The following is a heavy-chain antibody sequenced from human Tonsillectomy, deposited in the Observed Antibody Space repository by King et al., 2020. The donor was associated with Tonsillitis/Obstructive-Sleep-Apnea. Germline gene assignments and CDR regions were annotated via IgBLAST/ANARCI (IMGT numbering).Heavy chain of an antibody. Sequence: TLKESGPTLVKPTQTLTLTCTFSGFPLSASGVGVGWIRQPPGKALEWLAPIYWDVDKRYSPSLKNRLTITNDTSKNQVVLTMNNMDPVYTATYYCAHKSPGSVDAFDTWGQGTMVTGSS. V-gene: IGHV2-5*02. J-gene: IGHJ3*02. CDR1: GFPLSASGVG. CDR3: AHKSPGSVDAFDT. CDR2: IYWDVDK. D-gene: IGHD1-1*01.